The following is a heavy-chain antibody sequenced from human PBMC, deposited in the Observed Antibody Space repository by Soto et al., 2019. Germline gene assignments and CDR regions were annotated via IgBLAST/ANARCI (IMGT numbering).Heavy chain of an antibody. J-gene: IGHJ4*02. CDR2: IWYDGSNK. CDR3: ARWGCSGSNCNLNQRSFDL. Sequence: QVQLVESGGGVVQPGRSLRLSCAASGFIFNEYGMHGVRQAPGKGLELVAVIWYDGSNKYYADSVRGRFTFSRDNSRNTMSLQMNSLRVEDTAIYYCARWGCSGSNCNLNQRSFDLWGQGTLVTVSS. V-gene: IGHV3-33*01. CDR1: GFIFNEYG. D-gene: IGHD2-15*01.